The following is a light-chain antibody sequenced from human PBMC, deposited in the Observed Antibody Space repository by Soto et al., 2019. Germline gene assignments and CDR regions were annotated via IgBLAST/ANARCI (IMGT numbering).Light chain of an antibody. CDR3: QQNGTSPRT. CDR1: QPVSSSY. V-gene: IGKV3-20*01. J-gene: IGKJ1*01. CDR2: GAS. Sequence: EIGLTQPLGALSLSPRDRASLSRRASQPVSSSYLAWYQQKPGQAPRLLIYGASNRATGIPYRFSGSGSGTDFTLTISSLEPEDFAVYYCQQNGTSPRTFGQGTKVDIK.